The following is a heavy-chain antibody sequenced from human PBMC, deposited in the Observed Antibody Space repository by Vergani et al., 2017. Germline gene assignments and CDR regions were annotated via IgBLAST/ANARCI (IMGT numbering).Heavy chain of an antibody. J-gene: IGHJ4*02. V-gene: IGHV1-69*08. Sequence: QVQLVQSGAEVKKPGSSVKVSCKASGGTFSSYTISWVRQAPGQGLEWMGRIIPILGIANYAQKFQGRVTITADKSTSTAYMELSSLRSEDTAVYYCARDHYDSSCYYYWGQGTLVTVSS. CDR2: IIPILGIA. CDR1: GGTFSSYT. CDR3: ARDHYDSSCYYY. D-gene: IGHD3-22*01.